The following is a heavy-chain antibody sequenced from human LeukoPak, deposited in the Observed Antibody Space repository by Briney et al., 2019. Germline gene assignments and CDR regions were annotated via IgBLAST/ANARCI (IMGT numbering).Heavy chain of an antibody. D-gene: IGHD3-16*02. V-gene: IGHV1-8*01. Sequence: GASVKVSCKASGYTFTNFDINWVRQATGQGLEWMGWMNPYNGDTGYAQKFQGRVTITRDTSTNTAYMEMSSLTSEDTAVFYCTRGQWGSYGSWYLDYWGQGTLVTVSS. CDR2: MNPYNGDT. CDR3: TRGQWGSYGSWYLDY. CDR1: GYTFTNFD. J-gene: IGHJ4*02.